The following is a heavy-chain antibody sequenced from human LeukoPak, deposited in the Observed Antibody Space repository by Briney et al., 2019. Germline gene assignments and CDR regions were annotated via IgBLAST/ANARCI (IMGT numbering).Heavy chain of an antibody. J-gene: IGHJ4*02. V-gene: IGHV3-74*01. CDR1: GFTFSNYW. CDR3: ARRAGGYSHPYDY. CDR2: IDTAGRST. D-gene: IGHD4-23*01. Sequence: PGGPLRLSCAASGFTFSNYWMHWVRQAPGKGLVWVSRIDTAGRSTSYVDSVKGRFTISRDNSKNTLYLQMNSLRAEDTAVYYCARRAGGYSHPYDYWGQGILVTVSS.